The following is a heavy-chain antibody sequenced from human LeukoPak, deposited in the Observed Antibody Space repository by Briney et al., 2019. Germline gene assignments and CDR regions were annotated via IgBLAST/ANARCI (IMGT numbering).Heavy chain of an antibody. CDR3: VREGGGSFLDSFDI. D-gene: IGHD2-15*01. Sequence: GGPLRLSCAASGFTFSNYWMHWVRQALGKGLVWVSRINSDGLITNYADSVKGRFTVSRDNPKNTLYLQMNSLRVEDTAVYYCVREGGGSFLDSFDIWGQGKLVTVSS. V-gene: IGHV3-74*01. J-gene: IGHJ3*02. CDR2: INSDGLIT. CDR1: GFTFSNYW.